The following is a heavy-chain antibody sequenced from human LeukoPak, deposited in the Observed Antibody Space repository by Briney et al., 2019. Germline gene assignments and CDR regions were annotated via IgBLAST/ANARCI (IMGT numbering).Heavy chain of an antibody. CDR1: GFTFSSYA. J-gene: IGHJ4*02. D-gene: IGHD2-2*01. CDR2: ISYDGSNK. Sequence: GRSLRLSCAASGFTFSSYAMHWVRQAPGKGLEWVAVISYDGSNKYYADSVKGRFTISRDNSKNTLYLQMNSLRAEDTAVYYCARDRVVPAAFDYSGQGTLVTVSS. V-gene: IGHV3-30-3*01. CDR3: ARDRVVPAAFDY.